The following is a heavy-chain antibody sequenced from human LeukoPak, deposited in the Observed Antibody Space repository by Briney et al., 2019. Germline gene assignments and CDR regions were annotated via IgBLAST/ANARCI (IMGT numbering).Heavy chain of an antibody. CDR2: IYYSGST. CDR1: GGSISSSSYY. V-gene: IGHV4-39*07. D-gene: IGHD1-7*01. Sequence: KPSETLSLTCTVSGGSISSSSYYWGWIRQPPGKGLEWIGSIYYSGSTYYNPSLKSRVTISVDTSKNQFSLKLSSVTAADTAVYYCARGPPLYNWNYFNWFDPWGQGTLVTVSS. J-gene: IGHJ5*02. CDR3: ARGPPLYNWNYFNWFDP.